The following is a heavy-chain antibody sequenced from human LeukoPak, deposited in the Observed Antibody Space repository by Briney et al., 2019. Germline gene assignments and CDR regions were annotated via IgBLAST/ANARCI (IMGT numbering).Heavy chain of an antibody. CDR2: IGTDGDT. J-gene: IGHJ4*02. V-gene: IGHV3-13*01. CDR1: GFTYSSYD. CDR3: ARGPRAYKYYSSWYFDY. Sequence: GSLRLSCAVSGFTYSSYDMHWVRQATGRGLEWVSGIGTDGDTYYAGSVKGRFNISRENAKNSLYLQMNSLRGGDTAVYYCARGPRAYKYYSSWYFDYWGQGTLVTVSS. D-gene: IGHD6-13*01.